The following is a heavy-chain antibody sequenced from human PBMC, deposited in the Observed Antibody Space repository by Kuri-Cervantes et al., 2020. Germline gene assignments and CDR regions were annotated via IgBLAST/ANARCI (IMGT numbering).Heavy chain of an antibody. J-gene: IGHJ4*02. Sequence: ASVKVSCKASGYTFTSYDINWVRQATGQGLEWMGWMNPNSGNTGYAQKFQGRVTMTRNTSISTAYMELSTLRSEDTAVYYCARVDHYYDSSGWVFDYWGQGTLVTVSS. V-gene: IGHV1-8*01. CDR3: ARVDHYYDSSGWVFDY. D-gene: IGHD3-22*01. CDR2: MNPNSGNT. CDR1: GYTFTSYD.